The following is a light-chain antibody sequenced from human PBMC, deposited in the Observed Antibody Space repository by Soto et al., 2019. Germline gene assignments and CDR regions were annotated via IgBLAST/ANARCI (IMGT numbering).Light chain of an antibody. Sequence: IQMTQSTSSLSASVGDRVTITCRASQDIRNDVGWYQQKPGKAPKLLIFAASSLQSGVPSRFSGSRSGPDFTLTISSLQPEDFATYYCQQSYSSPPTFGQGTKVDIK. CDR3: QQSYSSPPT. V-gene: IGKV1-39*01. J-gene: IGKJ1*01. CDR1: QDIRND. CDR2: AAS.